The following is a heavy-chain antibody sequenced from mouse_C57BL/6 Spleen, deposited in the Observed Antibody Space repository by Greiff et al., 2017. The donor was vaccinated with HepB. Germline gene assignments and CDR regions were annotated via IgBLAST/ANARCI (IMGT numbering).Heavy chain of an antibody. D-gene: IGHD1-1*01. V-gene: IGHV1-81*01. Sequence: VQLVESGAELLKPGASVKLSCKASGYTFTSYGISWVKQRTGQGLEWIGEIYPRSGNTYYNEKFKGKATLTADKSSSTAYMALRSLTSEDSAVYFCARDVYGSSYVYFDVWGTGTTVTVSS. CDR2: IYPRSGNT. J-gene: IGHJ1*03. CDR1: GYTFTSYG. CDR3: ARDVYGSSYVYFDV.